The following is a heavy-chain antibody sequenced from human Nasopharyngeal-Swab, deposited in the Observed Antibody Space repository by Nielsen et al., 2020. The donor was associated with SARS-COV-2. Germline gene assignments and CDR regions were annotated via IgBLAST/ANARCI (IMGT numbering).Heavy chain of an antibody. D-gene: IGHD2-8*01. CDR3: ARGRWVVLMVYARYYFDY. V-gene: IGHV4-34*01. Sequence: GSLRLSCDVYGGSFSGYYWSWIRQPPGKGLEWIGEINHSGSTNYNPSLKSRVTISVDTSKNQFSLKLSSVTAADTAVYYCARGRWVVLMVYARYYFDYWGQGTLVTVS. CDR1: GGSFSGYY. J-gene: IGHJ4*02. CDR2: INHSGST.